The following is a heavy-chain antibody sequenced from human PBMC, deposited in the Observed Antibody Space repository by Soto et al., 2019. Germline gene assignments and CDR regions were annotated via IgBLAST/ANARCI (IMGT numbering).Heavy chain of an antibody. D-gene: IGHD3-22*01. CDR1: GYTFTSYG. V-gene: IGHV1-18*04. Sequence: GASVKVSCKASGYTFTSYGISWVRQAPGQGLEWMGWISAYNGNTNYAQKLQGRVTMTTDTSTSTAYMELRSLGSDDTAVYYCARDFFWGYYDSSGYLSGRTGDHYYYGMDVWGQGTTVTVSS. CDR3: ARDFFWGYYDSSGYLSGRTGDHYYYGMDV. J-gene: IGHJ6*02. CDR2: ISAYNGNT.